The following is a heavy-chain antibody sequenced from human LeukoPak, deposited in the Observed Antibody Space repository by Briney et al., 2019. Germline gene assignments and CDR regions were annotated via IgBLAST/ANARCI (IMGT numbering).Heavy chain of an antibody. CDR1: GFTFSSYA. D-gene: IGHD5-18*01. V-gene: IGHV3-23*01. CDR3: AKDGVDTAMVEDYYYYYYMDV. Sequence: GGSLRLSCAASGFTFSSYAMSWVRQAPGKGLEWVSAISGSGGSTYYADSVKGRFTISRDNSKNTLYLQMNSLRAEDTAVYYCAKDGVDTAMVEDYYYYYYMDVWGKGTTVTVSS. CDR2: ISGSGGST. J-gene: IGHJ6*03.